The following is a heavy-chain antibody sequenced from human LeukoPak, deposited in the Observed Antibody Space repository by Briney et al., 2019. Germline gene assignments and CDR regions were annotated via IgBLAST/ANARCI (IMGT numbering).Heavy chain of an antibody. V-gene: IGHV3-48*01. CDR2: ISSSSSTI. J-gene: IGHJ3*02. CDR3: GRGGSYRAFDI. Sequence: GGSLRLSCAASGFTFSSYSMNWVRQAPGKGLEWVSYISSSSSTIYYADSVKGRFTISRDNAKNSLYLQMNSLRAEDTAVYYCGRGGSYRAFDIWGQGTMVTVSS. CDR1: GFTFSSYS. D-gene: IGHD1-14*01.